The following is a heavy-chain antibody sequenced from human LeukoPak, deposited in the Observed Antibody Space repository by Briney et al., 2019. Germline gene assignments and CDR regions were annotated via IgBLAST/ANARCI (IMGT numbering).Heavy chain of an antibody. CDR3: ARIAYCGAACHAFDV. Sequence: SVKVSFKASGGSFSKYGITWVRQAPGQGLEWMGGIMFTFGTTKYAQRFQGRVTISADESTSTAYMEVSSLRSEDTAVYYCARIAYCGAACHAFDVWGQGTMVIVSS. V-gene: IGHV1-69*13. CDR1: GGSFSKYG. J-gene: IGHJ3*01. CDR2: IMFTFGTT. D-gene: IGHD2-21*01.